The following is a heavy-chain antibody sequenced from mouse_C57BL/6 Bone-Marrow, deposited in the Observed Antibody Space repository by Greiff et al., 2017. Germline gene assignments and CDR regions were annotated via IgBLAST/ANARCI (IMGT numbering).Heavy chain of an antibody. CDR2: IYPGSGSS. D-gene: IGHD2-5*01. CDR1: GYTFTSYW. J-gene: IGHJ1*03. Sequence: VQLQQPGAELVKPGASVKMSCKASGYTFTSYWITWVKQRPGQGLEWIGDIYPGSGSSNSNEKFKGKATLTVDTSSSTAYMQLSSLTSEGSAVYDCARPYYSNYWYFDVWGTGTTVTVSS. CDR3: ARPYYSNYWYFDV. V-gene: IGHV1-55*01.